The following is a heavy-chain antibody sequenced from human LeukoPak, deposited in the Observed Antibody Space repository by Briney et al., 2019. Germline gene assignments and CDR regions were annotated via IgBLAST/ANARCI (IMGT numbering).Heavy chain of an antibody. CDR1: GYTFTTYG. Sequence: GASVKVSCKTSGYTFTTYGVSWVRQAPGQGLEWMGWVCGYTGNTNYAERFQGRVTMTTDTSTSTVYMELTSLRSDDTAVYYYVRGEVSASLYYFDFWGQGTLVTVS. D-gene: IGHD2-2*01. V-gene: IGHV1-18*01. J-gene: IGHJ4*02. CDR3: VRGEVSASLYYFDF. CDR2: VCGYTGNT.